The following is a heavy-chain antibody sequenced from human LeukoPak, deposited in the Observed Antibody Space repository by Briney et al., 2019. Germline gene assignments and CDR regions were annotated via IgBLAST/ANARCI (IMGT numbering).Heavy chain of an antibody. J-gene: IGHJ4*02. CDR3: ARESHVTREDY. CDR2: ISANNGNT. Sequence: ASVKVSCKASGGTFSSYTISWVRQAPGQGLEWMGWISANNGNTDYPQKLQGRVTMTTDTSTSTAYMELRSLRSDDTAVYYCARESHVTREDYWGQGTLVTASS. D-gene: IGHD3-10*01. V-gene: IGHV1-18*01. CDR1: GGTFSSYT.